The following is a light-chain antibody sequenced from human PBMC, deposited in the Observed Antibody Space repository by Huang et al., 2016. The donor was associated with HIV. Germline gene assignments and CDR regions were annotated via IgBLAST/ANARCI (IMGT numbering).Light chain of an antibody. Sequence: EIVLTQSPATLSLSPGERPALSCMATQSRINNLAWYQQKAGQSPRRLIYVASTRATGIPARFRGSGSGTDFTLTISSLQSEDFAVYYCQQYNNWPPLLTFGGGTKVEIK. J-gene: IGKJ4*01. CDR2: VAS. CDR3: QQYNNWPPLLT. CDR1: QSRINN. V-gene: IGKV3-15*01.